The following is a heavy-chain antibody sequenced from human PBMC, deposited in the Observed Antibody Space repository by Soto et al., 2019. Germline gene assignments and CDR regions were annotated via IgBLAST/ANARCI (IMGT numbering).Heavy chain of an antibody. CDR3: ARDLSYGSGSYHAETNFDY. CDR2: ISSSSSYI. J-gene: IGHJ4*02. Sequence: EVQLVESGGGLVKPGGSLRLSCAASGFTFSSYSMNWVRQAPGKGLEWVSSISSSSSYIYYADSVKGRFTISRDNAKNSLYLLMSSLRAEDTAVYYCARDLSYGSGSYHAETNFDYWGQGTLVTVSS. V-gene: IGHV3-21*01. D-gene: IGHD3-10*01. CDR1: GFTFSSYS.